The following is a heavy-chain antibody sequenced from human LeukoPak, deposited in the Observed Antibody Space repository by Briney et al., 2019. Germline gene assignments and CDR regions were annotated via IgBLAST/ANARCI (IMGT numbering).Heavy chain of an antibody. D-gene: IGHD3-22*01. J-gene: IGHJ4*02. CDR1: GFAFSTYT. CDR2: ISIGGNIK. CDR3: AGDIGVNMI. V-gene: IGHV3-30*04. Sequence: GGSLRLSCAASGFAFSTYTMHWVRQAPGKGLEWVAVISIGGNIKYYTDSVKGRFTISRDNSKNTLYLQMNSLRPEDTAVYYCAGDIGVNMIWGQGTLVTVSS.